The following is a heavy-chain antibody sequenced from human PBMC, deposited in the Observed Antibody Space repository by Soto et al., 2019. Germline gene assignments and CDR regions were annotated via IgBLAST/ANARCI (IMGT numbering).Heavy chain of an antibody. V-gene: IGHV3-7*03. CDR2: IKQDGSEK. Sequence: EVQLVESGGGLVQPGGSLRLSCAASGFTFSSYWMSWVRQAPGKGLEWVANIKQDGSEKYYVDSVKGRFTISRDNAKNSLYLQMNRLRAEDTAVYYCAGALCSSTSCYMADYYYYGMDVWGQGTTVTVSS. CDR1: GFTFSSYW. J-gene: IGHJ6*02. CDR3: AGALCSSTSCYMADYYYYGMDV. D-gene: IGHD2-2*02.